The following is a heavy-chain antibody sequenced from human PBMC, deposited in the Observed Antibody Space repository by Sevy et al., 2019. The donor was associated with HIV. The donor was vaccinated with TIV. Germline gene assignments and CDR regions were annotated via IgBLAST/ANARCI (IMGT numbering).Heavy chain of an antibody. J-gene: IGHJ3*02. CDR1: GASISSSGYY. D-gene: IGHD2-2*01. CDR3: ARHCSGSSCSHAFDI. CDR2: INYSGIT. Sequence: SETLSLTCTVSGASISSSGYYWGWIRQPPGKGLEWIASINYSGITFYNPSLKSRVTISADTSENQFSLRLSSVTAADTAVYYCARHCSGSSCSHAFDIWGQGTMVTVSS. V-gene: IGHV4-39*01.